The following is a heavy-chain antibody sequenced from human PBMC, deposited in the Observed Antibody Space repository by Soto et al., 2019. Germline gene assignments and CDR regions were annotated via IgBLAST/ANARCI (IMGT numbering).Heavy chain of an antibody. Sequence: SETQSHTWTVSDGSVRSGSHYRSWIQKPPGKGLECIGNIYYSGSTKYNPSLKSRVTILVDRSRNHFSLNLRSVTTADTALYYCARDTSYDFWSGYVGFDPWGQGTLVTVSS. CDR2: IYYSGST. V-gene: IGHV4-61*03. CDR1: DGSVRSGSHY. J-gene: IGHJ5*02. D-gene: IGHD3-3*01. CDR3: ARDTSYDFWSGYVGFDP.